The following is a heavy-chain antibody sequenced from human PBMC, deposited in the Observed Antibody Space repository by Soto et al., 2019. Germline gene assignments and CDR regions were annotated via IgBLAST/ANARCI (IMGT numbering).Heavy chain of an antibody. D-gene: IGHD6-19*01. CDR2: ISGSGGST. CDR1: GFTFSSYA. J-gene: IGHJ4*02. CDR3: ATGETYSSGWYYFGY. V-gene: IGHV3-23*01. Sequence: EVQLLESGGGLVQPGGSLRLSCAASGFTFSSYAMSWVRQAPGKGLEWVSAISGSGGSTYYGDSVKGRFTISRDNSRNTLDLQMTSLRAEDTAVYYCATGETYSSGWYYFGYWGQGTLVTVSS.